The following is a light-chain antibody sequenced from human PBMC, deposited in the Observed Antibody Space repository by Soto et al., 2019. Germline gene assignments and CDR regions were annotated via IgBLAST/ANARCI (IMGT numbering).Light chain of an antibody. V-gene: IGLV1-40*01. J-gene: IGLJ1*01. Sequence: QSVLTQPPSVSGAPGQRVAISCTGSSCNIGAGYDVHWYQQLPGTAPKLLIYANTNRPSGVPERFSGSKSGTSASLAITGLQTEDEADYYCQSFDSSLSAYVFGTGTKLTVL. CDR2: ANT. CDR1: SCNIGAGYD. CDR3: QSFDSSLSAYV.